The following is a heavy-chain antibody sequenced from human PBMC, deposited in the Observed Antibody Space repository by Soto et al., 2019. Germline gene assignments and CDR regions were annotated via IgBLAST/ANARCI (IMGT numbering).Heavy chain of an antibody. CDR2: ISYDGSDK. CDR1: GFTFSSYA. CDR3: ARVPSP. J-gene: IGHJ5*02. V-gene: IGHV3-30-3*01. Sequence: GGSLRLSCAASGFTFSSYAMHWVRQAPGKGLEWVALISYDGSDKDYADSVKGRFTISRDNSRNTLFLQMNSLRAEDTAVYYCARVPSPWGQGTLVTVSS.